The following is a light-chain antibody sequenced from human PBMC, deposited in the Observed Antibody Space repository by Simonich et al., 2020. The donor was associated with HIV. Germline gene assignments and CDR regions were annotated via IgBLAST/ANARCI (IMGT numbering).Light chain of an antibody. CDR1: QNILYSSHNKNY. CDR3: QQYYITPHT. Sequence: DIVMTQSPDTLAVSLGESVTINCTSSQNILYSSHNKNYLAWYQQGPRQPPNLLIYWASTRESGVPDRFSGSGSGTDFTLTIDSLQAEDVAFYYCQQYYITPHTFGQGTKVEIK. CDR2: WAS. J-gene: IGKJ1*01. V-gene: IGKV4-1*01.